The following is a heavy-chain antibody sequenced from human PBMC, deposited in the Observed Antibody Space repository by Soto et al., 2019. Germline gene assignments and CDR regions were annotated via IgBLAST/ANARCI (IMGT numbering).Heavy chain of an antibody. CDR1: GGTFSSYA. D-gene: IGHD3-10*01. CDR3: VGPYSGSYCYFAFDF. Sequence: GASEKVSCKASGGTFSSYAISWVRQAPGQGLEWMGGIIAIYGTANYAQKVQGRVTITTDTSTSTAYMELSSLGSEDTAVYYCVGPYSGSYCYFAFDFWGQGTMVTVSS. J-gene: IGHJ3*01. CDR2: IIAIYGTA. V-gene: IGHV1-69*05.